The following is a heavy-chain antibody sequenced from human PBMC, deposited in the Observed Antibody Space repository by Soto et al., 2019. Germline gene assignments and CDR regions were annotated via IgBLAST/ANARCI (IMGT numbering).Heavy chain of an antibody. D-gene: IGHD3-3*01. J-gene: IGHJ6*03. V-gene: IGHV4-59*01. CDR3: ARDSGNYDFWSGYYPDYYYYYMDV. CDR2: IYYSGST. CDR1: GGSISSYY. Sequence: LSLTCTVSGGSISSYYWSWIRQPPGKGLEWIGYIYYSGSTNYNPSLKSRVTISVDTSKNQFSLKLSSVTAADTAVYYCARDSGNYDFWSGYYPDYYYYYMDVWGKGTTVTVSS.